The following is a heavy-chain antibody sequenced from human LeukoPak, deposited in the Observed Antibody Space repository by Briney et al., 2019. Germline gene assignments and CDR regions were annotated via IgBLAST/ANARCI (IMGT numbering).Heavy chain of an antibody. CDR3: ARRAYYDTSGYSPVSGYFDV. CDR1: GGSIFGYY. Sequence: PSETLSLTCTVSGGSIFGYYFNWIRHPPGKGLEWIGYVYSNGVTNYSPSFRSRGTISIAASRNQFSLRLRCVTAADTATYYCARRAYYDTSGYSPVSGYFDVWGRGNLVTV. CDR2: VYSNGVT. V-gene: IGHV4-4*08. J-gene: IGHJ2*01. D-gene: IGHD3-22*01.